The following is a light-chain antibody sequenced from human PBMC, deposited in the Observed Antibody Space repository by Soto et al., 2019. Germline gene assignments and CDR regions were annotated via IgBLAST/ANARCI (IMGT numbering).Light chain of an antibody. Sequence: QSVLTQPASVSGSPGQSITISCTGTSSDVGGYNYVSWYQQHPGKAPKLMIYDVSNRPSGVSNRFSGYKSGNTASLTISGLQAEDEAGYYCSSYTSRSHVVFCGGSKLTVL. J-gene: IGLJ2*01. V-gene: IGLV2-14*01. CDR3: SSYTSRSHVV. CDR1: SSDVGGYNY. CDR2: DVS.